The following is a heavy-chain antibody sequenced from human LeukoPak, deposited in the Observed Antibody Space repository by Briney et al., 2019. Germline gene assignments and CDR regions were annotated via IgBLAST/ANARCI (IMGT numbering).Heavy chain of an antibody. D-gene: IGHD3-22*01. CDR1: GFTFSSYG. CDR2: ISYDGSNK. V-gene: IGHV3-30*03. Sequence: GGSLRLSCVASGFTFSSYGIHWVHQAPGKGLEWLAAISYDGSNKYYADSVKGRFTISRDNAKNSLYLQMNSLRAEDTAVYYCARDGGYDSSGSPDYWGQGTLVTVSS. CDR3: ARDGGYDSSGSPDY. J-gene: IGHJ4*02.